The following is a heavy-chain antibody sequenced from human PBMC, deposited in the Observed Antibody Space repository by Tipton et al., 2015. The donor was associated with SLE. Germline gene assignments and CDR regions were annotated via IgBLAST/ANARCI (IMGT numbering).Heavy chain of an antibody. CDR2: IYNSGST. V-gene: IGHV4-61*02. Sequence: TLSLTCTVSGGSISSGNYFWNWIRQPAGKGLEWIGRIYNSGSTNYNPSLKSRVTISVDRSKNHFSLKLSSVTAADTAVYYCARQGPDWGIDYCGQGTLVTVSS. D-gene: IGHD7-27*01. J-gene: IGHJ4*02. CDR1: GGSISSGNYF. CDR3: ARQGPDWGIDY.